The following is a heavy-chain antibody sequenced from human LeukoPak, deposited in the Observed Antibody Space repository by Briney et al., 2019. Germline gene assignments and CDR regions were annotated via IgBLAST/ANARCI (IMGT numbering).Heavy chain of an antibody. V-gene: IGHV3-66*02. CDR3: AGVRSSLSVYFYYYMDV. CDR2: IYSAGST. J-gene: IGHJ6*03. D-gene: IGHD2-2*01. CDR1: GFTVSSNY. Sequence: GGSLRLSCAASGFTVSSNYMSWVRQAPGKGLEWVSLIYSAGSTSYADSVKGRFTISRDNSKNTLSLQMNSLRAEDTAVYYCAGVRSSLSVYFYYYMDVWGKGTTVTVSS.